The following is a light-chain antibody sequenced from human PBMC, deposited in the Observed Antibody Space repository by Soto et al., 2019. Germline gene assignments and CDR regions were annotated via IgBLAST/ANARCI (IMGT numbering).Light chain of an antibody. Sequence: QSVLTQPPSVSGAPGQRVTISCTGSSSNVGAGSDLHWYQQLPGTAPKLLIYGNNNRPSGVPDRFSGSKSGTSASLAISGLQAEDEADDYCQSYDSSLSGFWVFGGGTKGTVL. CDR1: SSNVGAGSD. J-gene: IGLJ3*02. CDR2: GNN. CDR3: QSYDSSLSGFWV. V-gene: IGLV1-40*01.